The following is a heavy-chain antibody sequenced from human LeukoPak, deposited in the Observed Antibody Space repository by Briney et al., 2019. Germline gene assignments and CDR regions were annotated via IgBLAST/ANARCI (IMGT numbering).Heavy chain of an antibody. CDR1: GGSFSGYY. Sequence: SETLSLTCAVYGGSFSGYYWSRIRQPPGKGLEWIGSIYYSGSTYYNPSLKSRVTISVDTSKNQFSLKLSSVTAADTAVYYCARATSDRTFDYWGQGTLVTVSS. D-gene: IGHD5-24*01. V-gene: IGHV4-34*01. CDR3: ARATSDRTFDY. J-gene: IGHJ4*02. CDR2: IYYSGST.